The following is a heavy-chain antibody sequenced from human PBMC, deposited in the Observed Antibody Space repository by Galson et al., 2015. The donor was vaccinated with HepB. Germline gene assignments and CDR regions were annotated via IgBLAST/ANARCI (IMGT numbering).Heavy chain of an antibody. D-gene: IGHD4-17*01. Sequence: SLRLACAASGFTFSSSWMHWVRQAPGKGLVWVSRITSDGSRTSHADSVKGRFTISRDNSKNTLYLQMNSLRAEDTAVYYCARARRTVTTETYYYYGMDVWGQGTTVTVSS. J-gene: IGHJ6*02. V-gene: IGHV3-74*01. CDR2: ITSDGSRT. CDR1: GFTFSSSW. CDR3: ARARRTVTTETYYYYGMDV.